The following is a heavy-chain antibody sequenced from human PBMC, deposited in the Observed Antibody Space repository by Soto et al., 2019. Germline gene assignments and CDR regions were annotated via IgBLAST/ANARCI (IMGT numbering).Heavy chain of an antibody. CDR3: ARLPKGSLVTA. D-gene: IGHD2-21*02. Sequence: GGSLRLSCIASGFSFSDYSMNWVRQAPGKGLQWVSYISSSSDKTYYADSVKGRFTVSRDNAKNALFLEMNSLRDDDTATYYCARLPKGSLVTAWGQGTRVTVSS. CDR2: ISSSSDKT. V-gene: IGHV3-48*02. CDR1: GFSFSDYS. J-gene: IGHJ4*02.